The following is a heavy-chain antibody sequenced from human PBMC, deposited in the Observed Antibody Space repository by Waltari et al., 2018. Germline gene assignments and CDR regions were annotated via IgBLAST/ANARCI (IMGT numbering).Heavy chain of an antibody. V-gene: IGHV3-66*01. D-gene: IGHD3-22*01. CDR2: IYSGGST. CDR1: GFTVSSHY. Sequence: EVQLVESGGGLVQPGGSLRLSCAASGFTVSSHYITWVRQAPGKGLEWVSVIYSGGSTYYADSVKGRFTISRDNSKNTLYLQMNSLRAEDTAVYYCARARYDSGNWFDPWGQGTLVTVSS. J-gene: IGHJ5*02. CDR3: ARARYDSGNWFDP.